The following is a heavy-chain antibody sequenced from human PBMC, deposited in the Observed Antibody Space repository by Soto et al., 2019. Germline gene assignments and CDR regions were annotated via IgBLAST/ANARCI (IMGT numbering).Heavy chain of an antibody. D-gene: IGHD6-19*01. CDR3: ARPARQDTVAGNY. V-gene: IGHV4-39*01. J-gene: IGHJ4*02. CDR2: IYYTGIT. Sequence: XTLSLPCTVSGGSLSSSRYDWGWSRQPQGKGLEWIWSIYYTGITRYNPSLKSRVTISIDTSKKQFSLNLNSVTPAYTAVYYCARPARQDTVAGNYWGQGTLGTVS. CDR1: GGSLSSSRYD.